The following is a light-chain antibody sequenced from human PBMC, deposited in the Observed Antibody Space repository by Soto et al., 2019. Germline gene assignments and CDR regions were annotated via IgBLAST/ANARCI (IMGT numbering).Light chain of an antibody. CDR3: QQYGNSPPNT. CDR2: GAS. V-gene: IGKV3-20*01. CDR1: QSVSSSY. J-gene: IGKJ2*01. Sequence: EIVLTQSPGTPSLSPGGKATPSCRASQSVSSSYLAWYQQKPGQAPRLLIYGASSRATGIPDRFSGSGSGTDFTLTISGLEPEDFAVYFCQQYGNSPPNTFGQGTKVDIK.